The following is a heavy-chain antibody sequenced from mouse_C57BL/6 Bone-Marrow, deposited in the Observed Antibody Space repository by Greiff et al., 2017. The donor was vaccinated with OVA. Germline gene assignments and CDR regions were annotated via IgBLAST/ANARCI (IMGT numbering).Heavy chain of an antibody. V-gene: IGHV5-6*02. J-gene: IGHJ2*01. CDR2: ISSGGSYT. CDR1: GFTFSSYG. CDR3: ARQPYCDY. Sequence: DVKLVESGGDLVKPGGSLKLSCAASGFTFSSYGMSWVRQTPDKRLEWVATISSGGSYTYYPDSVKGRFTISRDNAKNTLYLQMSSLKSEDTAMYYCARQPYCDYWGQGTTLTVSS.